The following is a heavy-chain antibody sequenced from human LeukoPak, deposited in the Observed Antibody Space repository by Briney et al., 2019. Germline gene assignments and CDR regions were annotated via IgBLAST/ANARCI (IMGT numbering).Heavy chain of an antibody. J-gene: IGHJ4*02. Sequence: GGSLRLSCGASGFTFSSHGMHWVRQAPGRGLEWVAFIRNDGSDKYYADSVKGRFTISRDNSKNTLSVQMNSLRVQDTAVYYCVRDADWSFDYWGQGTLLTVSS. CDR2: IRNDGSDK. CDR3: VRDADWSFDY. V-gene: IGHV3-30*02. D-gene: IGHD3-9*01. CDR1: GFTFSSHG.